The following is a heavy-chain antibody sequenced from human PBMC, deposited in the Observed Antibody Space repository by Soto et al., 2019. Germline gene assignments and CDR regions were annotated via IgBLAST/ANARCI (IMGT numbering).Heavy chain of an antibody. J-gene: IGHJ6*02. CDR1: GGTFSSYA. CDR3: ARSQGSSTSLEIYYYYDYGMDV. D-gene: IGHD2-2*01. Sequence: QVQLVQSGAEVKKPGSSVKVSCKASGGTFSSYAISWVRQAPGQGLEWMGGIIPISGTANYAQTFQGSVTITADESTSTAYMELSSLRSEDTAVYYCARSQGSSTSLEIYYYYDYGMDVWGQGTTVNVSS. CDR2: IIPISGTA. V-gene: IGHV1-69*01.